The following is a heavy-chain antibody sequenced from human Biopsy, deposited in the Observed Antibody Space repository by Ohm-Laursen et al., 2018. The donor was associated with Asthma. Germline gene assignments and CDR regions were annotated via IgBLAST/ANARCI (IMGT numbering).Heavy chain of an antibody. Sequence: SLRLSCAAFGFSFSNFAIHWVRQAPGKGLEWAGVISKDASTQDYADSVKGRFTMARDNSKNTLDLQMNSLREEDTAVYYCVRDGTDDAFDIWGRGTVVSVSS. D-gene: IGHD1-1*01. CDR1: GFSFSNFA. V-gene: IGHV3-30*01. CDR3: VRDGTDDAFDI. CDR2: ISKDASTQ. J-gene: IGHJ3*02.